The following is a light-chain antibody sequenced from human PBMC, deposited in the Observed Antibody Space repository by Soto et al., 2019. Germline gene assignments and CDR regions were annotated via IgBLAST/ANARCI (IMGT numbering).Light chain of an antibody. J-gene: IGKJ2*01. Sequence: EMVMTQSPATLSVSPGERATLSCRASQSLSSNLAWYQQKPGQAPRLLIYGASTRATGIPARFSGSESGTEFTLTSSSLPSEDFAVYYCQQYDKWPLFTFGPGTKLEIK. V-gene: IGKV3-15*01. CDR3: QQYDKWPLFT. CDR2: GAS. CDR1: QSLSSN.